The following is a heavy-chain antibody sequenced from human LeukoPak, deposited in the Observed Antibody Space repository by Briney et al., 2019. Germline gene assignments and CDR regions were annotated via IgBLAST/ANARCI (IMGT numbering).Heavy chain of an antibody. V-gene: IGHV4-31*03. CDR3: ARDLGLGYCSGGSCYRAGWFDP. J-gene: IGHJ5*02. Sequence: PSETLSLTCTVSGGSISSGGYYWSWIRQHPGKGLEWIGYIYYSGSTYYNPSLKSRVAISVDTSKNQFSLKLSSMTAADTAVYYCARDLGLGYCSGGSCYRAGWFDPWGQGTLVTVSS. CDR2: IYYSGST. D-gene: IGHD2-15*01. CDR1: GGSISSGGYY.